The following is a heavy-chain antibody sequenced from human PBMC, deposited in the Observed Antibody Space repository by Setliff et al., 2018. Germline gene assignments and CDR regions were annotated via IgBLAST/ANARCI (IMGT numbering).Heavy chain of an antibody. Sequence: SETLSLTCTVSGGSISSGGYYWSWIRQHPGKGLEWIGYIFYNGNTFYNPSLQSRVTISVDTYKYHYSLKLPSLNAADSAVYYCARASHSYGSPNWFDPWGQGTLVTVSS. CDR1: GGSISSGGYY. CDR3: ARASHSYGSPNWFDP. J-gene: IGHJ5*02. V-gene: IGHV4-31*03. D-gene: IGHD3-22*01. CDR2: IFYNGNT.